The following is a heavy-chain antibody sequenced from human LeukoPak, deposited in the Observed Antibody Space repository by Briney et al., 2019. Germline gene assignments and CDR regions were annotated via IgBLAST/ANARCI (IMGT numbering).Heavy chain of an antibody. V-gene: IGHV3-11*01. D-gene: IGHD6-13*01. CDR1: GFTFSDYY. CDR3: AKDGSAAAGTSPFDY. J-gene: IGHJ4*02. Sequence: PGRSLRLSCAASGFTFSDYYMSWIRQAPGKGLEWVSYISSSGSTTYYADSVKGRFTISRDNAKNSLYLQMNSLRAEDTAVYYCAKDGSAAAGTSPFDYWGQGTLVTVSS. CDR2: ISSSGSTT.